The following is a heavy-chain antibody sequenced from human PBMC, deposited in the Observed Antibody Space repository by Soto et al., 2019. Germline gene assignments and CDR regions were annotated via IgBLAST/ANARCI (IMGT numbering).Heavy chain of an antibody. CDR3: ARDRSDSSRADSFDI. CDR2: ISGNGGTT. Sequence: GGSLRLSCAASGFTFSSYAITWVRQAPGKGLEWVSTISGNGGTTYYADSVKGRFTISRDNSKNTVYLQMNSLRAEDTAVYYCARDRSDSSRADSFDIWGQGTMVTVS. CDR1: GFTFSSYA. D-gene: IGHD6-25*01. J-gene: IGHJ3*02. V-gene: IGHV3-23*01.